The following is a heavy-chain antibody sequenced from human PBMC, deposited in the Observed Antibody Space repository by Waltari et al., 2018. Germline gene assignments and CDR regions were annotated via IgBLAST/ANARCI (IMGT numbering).Heavy chain of an antibody. Sequence: QVQLVESGGGVVQPGTSLRLSCVASAFRFKNFAMHWVRQAPGKGVVLVARRWNDGRNEYYADSGKGRFTISRDNSKKTLYLQMRSLREDDTAVYCCARGSDCSGSTCTADAFDVWGRGTRVSVSS. CDR2: RWNDGRNE. D-gene: IGHD2-15*01. CDR1: AFRFKNFA. J-gene: IGHJ3*01. V-gene: IGHV3-33*01. CDR3: ARGSDCSGSTCTADAFDV.